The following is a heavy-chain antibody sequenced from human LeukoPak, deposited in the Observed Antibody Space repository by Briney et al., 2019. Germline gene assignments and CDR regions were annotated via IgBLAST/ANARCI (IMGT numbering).Heavy chain of an antibody. CDR1: GFTFSSYG. Sequence: GGSLRLSCAASGFTFSSYGMHWVRQAPGKGLEWVSTISGSGGSTYYADSVKGRFTISRDNSKNTLYLQMNSLRAEDTAVYYCAKWDSSGYYYHYWGQGTLVTVSS. D-gene: IGHD3-22*01. CDR3: AKWDSSGYYYHY. J-gene: IGHJ4*02. CDR2: ISGSGGST. V-gene: IGHV3-23*01.